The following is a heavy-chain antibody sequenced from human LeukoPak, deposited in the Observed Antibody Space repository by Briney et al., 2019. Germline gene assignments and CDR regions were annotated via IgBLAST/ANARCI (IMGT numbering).Heavy chain of an antibody. J-gene: IGHJ1*01. D-gene: IGHD2-2*01. CDR1: GGTFSSYA. Sequence: SVKVSCKTSGGTFSSYAISWVRQAPGQGLEWMGGIIPIFGTANYAQKFQGRVTITADESTSTAYMELSSLRSEDTAVYYCARYCSSTSCYPHWGQGTLVTVSS. CDR2: IIPIFGTA. CDR3: ARYCSSTSCYPH. V-gene: IGHV1-69*13.